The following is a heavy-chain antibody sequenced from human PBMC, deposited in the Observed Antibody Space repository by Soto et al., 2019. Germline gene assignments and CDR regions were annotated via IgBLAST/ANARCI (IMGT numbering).Heavy chain of an antibody. CDR3: ARSYCTNGVCYNAHFDY. V-gene: IGHV1-69*02. D-gene: IGHD2-8*01. CDR1: GGTFSSYT. CDR2: IIPILGIA. Sequence: AAVKVSCKASGGTFSSYTMRWVRQAPGQGLEWMGRIIPILGIANYAQKFQGRVTITADKSTSTAYMELSSLRSEDTAVYYCARSYCTNGVCYNAHFDYWGQGTLVTVSS. J-gene: IGHJ4*02.